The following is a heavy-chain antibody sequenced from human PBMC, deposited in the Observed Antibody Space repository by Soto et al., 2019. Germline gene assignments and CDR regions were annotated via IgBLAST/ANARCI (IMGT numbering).Heavy chain of an antibody. D-gene: IGHD3-22*01. Sequence: QVQLVQSGAEVKKPVSSVKVSCKASGGTFSSYAISWVRQAPGQGLEWMGGIIPIFGTANYAQKFQGRVTITADESTSTAYMELSSLRSEDTAVYYCARARPGRGYSSGYYLIDYWGQGTLVTVSS. CDR2: IIPIFGTA. CDR3: ARARPGRGYSSGYYLIDY. CDR1: GGTFSSYA. V-gene: IGHV1-69*01. J-gene: IGHJ4*02.